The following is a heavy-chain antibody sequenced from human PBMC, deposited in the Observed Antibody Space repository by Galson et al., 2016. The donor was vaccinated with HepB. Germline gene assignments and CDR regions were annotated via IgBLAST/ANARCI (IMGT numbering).Heavy chain of an antibody. Sequence: SLRLSCAAYGLPVSNDYMSWVRQAPGKGLKWVSVSYGDGRTYYAESVKGRFTIYRDTSKNTVFLKMNSLRGEDTAVYYCARDPGFRNGMDVWGQGTTVPVS. CDR2: SYGDGRT. CDR3: ARDPGFRNGMDV. V-gene: IGHV3-53*01. J-gene: IGHJ6*02. CDR1: GLPVSNDY.